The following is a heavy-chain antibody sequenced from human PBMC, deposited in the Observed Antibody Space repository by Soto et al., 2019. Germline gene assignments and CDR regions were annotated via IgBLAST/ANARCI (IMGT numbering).Heavy chain of an antibody. D-gene: IGHD1-1*01. CDR1: GITLDTYW. V-gene: IGHV3-74*01. CDR3: AFFTSGRPT. CDR2: MNNDGSST. Sequence: EVQLVESGGGLVQPGGSLRLSCVASGITLDTYWVHWLRQAPGKGLVWVSRMNNDGSSTSYADPVKGRFTISRDNAKNTLYLQMNSLRAEDTAVYYCAFFTSGRPTWGRGTLVTVSS. J-gene: IGHJ4*02.